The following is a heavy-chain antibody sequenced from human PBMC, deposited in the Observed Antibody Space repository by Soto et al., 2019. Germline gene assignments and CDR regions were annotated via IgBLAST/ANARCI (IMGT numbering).Heavy chain of an antibody. CDR3: ARDSDITGTTYNWFNP. D-gene: IGHD1-7*01. Sequence: SVKVSCKASGGTFSSYAISWVRQAPGQGLEWMGGIIPIFGTANYAQKFQGRVTITADKSTSTAYMELSSLRSEDTAVYYCARDSDITGTTYNWFNPWGQGTLVTVSS. CDR2: IIPIFGTA. CDR1: GGTFSSYA. V-gene: IGHV1-69*06. J-gene: IGHJ5*02.